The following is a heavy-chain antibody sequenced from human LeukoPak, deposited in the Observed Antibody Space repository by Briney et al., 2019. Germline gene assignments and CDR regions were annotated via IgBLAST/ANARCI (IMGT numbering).Heavy chain of an antibody. CDR3: AREGGYCSGTSCSHFDY. CDR2: ISSSGKTV. CDR1: GFTFRSYE. Sequence: GGSLRLSCAASGFTFRSYEMDWVRQAPGKGLEWVSYISSSGKTVSYADSVKGRFTISRDNSKSTLSLQMNSLRAEDTAVYYCAREGGYCSGTSCSHFDYWGQGTLVTVSS. J-gene: IGHJ4*02. D-gene: IGHD2-2*01. V-gene: IGHV3-48*03.